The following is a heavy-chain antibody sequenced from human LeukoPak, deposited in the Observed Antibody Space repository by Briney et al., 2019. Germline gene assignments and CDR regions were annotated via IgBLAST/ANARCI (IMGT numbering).Heavy chain of an antibody. Sequence: PSETLSLTCTVSGGSISSGGYYWSWIRQHPGKGLKWIGYIYYSGSTYYNPSLKSRVTISVDTSKNQFSLKLSSVTAADTAVYYCARTVLLWFGELLGGWFDPWGQGTLVTVSS. CDR2: IYYSGST. V-gene: IGHV4-31*03. J-gene: IGHJ5*02. D-gene: IGHD3-10*01. CDR1: GGSISSGGYY. CDR3: ARTVLLWFGELLGGWFDP.